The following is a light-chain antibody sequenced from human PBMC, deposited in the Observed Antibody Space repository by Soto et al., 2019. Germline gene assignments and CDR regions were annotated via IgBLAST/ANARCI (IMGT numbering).Light chain of an antibody. CDR2: KAS. J-gene: IGKJ2*01. CDR3: QQYNTYSYT. Sequence: DIQMTQSPSTLSASVGDRVTITCRASQSISSWLAWYQQKPGKAPKVLIYKASSLESGVPSRFSGSGSGTEFTLTISSLQPDDIATYYRQQYNTYSYTFGQGTKLEIK. CDR1: QSISSW. V-gene: IGKV1-5*03.